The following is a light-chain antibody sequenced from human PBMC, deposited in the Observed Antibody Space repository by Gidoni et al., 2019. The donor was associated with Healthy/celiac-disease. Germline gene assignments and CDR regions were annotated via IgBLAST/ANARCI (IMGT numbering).Light chain of an antibody. J-gene: IGKJ2*01. CDR1: QSISSY. Sequence: DIQMTQSPSSLSASVGDRVTITCRASQSISSYLNWYQQKPGKAPKLLIYAASSLQSGVLSRFSGSGSWTDFTLPISSLQPEDFATYYCQQSYSTRYTFGQGTKLEIK. V-gene: IGKV1-39*01. CDR3: QQSYSTRYT. CDR2: AAS.